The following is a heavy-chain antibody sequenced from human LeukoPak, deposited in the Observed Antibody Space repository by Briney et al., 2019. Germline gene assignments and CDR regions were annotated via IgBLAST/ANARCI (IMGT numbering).Heavy chain of an antibody. V-gene: IGHV4-39*01. J-gene: IGHJ4*02. Sequence: SETLSLTCTVSGGSISSSSYYWGWIRQPPGKGLEWIGSIYYSGSTYYNPSLKSRVTISVDTSKNQFSLKLSSVTAADTAVNYCARGQVGRAGTFRIWAYFDHWGQGTLVIVSS. CDR1: GGSISSSSYY. D-gene: IGHD6-19*01. CDR3: ARGQVGRAGTFRIWAYFDH. CDR2: IYYSGST.